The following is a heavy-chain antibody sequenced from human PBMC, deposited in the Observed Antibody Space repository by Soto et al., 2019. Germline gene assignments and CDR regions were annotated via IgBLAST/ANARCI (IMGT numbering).Heavy chain of an antibody. D-gene: IGHD2-21*02. CDR2: ISFDGSNK. J-gene: IGHJ6*02. Sequence: QMQLVQSGGGVVQPGRSLRLSCAASGFTFSYYPMHWVRQAPGKGLEWVAVISFDGSNKFYADSVKGRFTISKDNSQNTLYLQMNDLRHEDTAVYYCARLPGPLVSVLYIYPLDARESPSDVDIWGQGTTVTVSS. CDR1: GFTFSYYP. CDR3: ARLPGPLVSVLYIYPLDARESPSDVDI. V-gene: IGHV3-30*04.